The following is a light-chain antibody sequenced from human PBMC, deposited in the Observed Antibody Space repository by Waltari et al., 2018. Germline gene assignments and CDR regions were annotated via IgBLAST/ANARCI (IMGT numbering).Light chain of an antibody. CDR2: AAS. Sequence: DIQLILSPSSLSASVGDGVTLTCRASQKLYNYLSWYLQRPGKAPKLLIYAASRLQSGVPSRFSGSGSETDFTLTISSLQPDDFGTYYCQQSHSIPWTFGQGTRVEVK. CDR1: QKLYNY. J-gene: IGKJ1*01. V-gene: IGKV1-39*01. CDR3: QQSHSIPWT.